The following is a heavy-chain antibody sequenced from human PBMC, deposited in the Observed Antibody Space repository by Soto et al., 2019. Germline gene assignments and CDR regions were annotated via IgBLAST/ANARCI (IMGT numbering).Heavy chain of an antibody. CDR1: GYKFIDYW. D-gene: IGHD6-19*01. Sequence: GESLKISCQASGYKFIDYWIGWVRQVPGKGLEWMGSFYPGDFDIKYSPSFRGQVTISVDKSTTTAYLQWSSLKASDTAMYYCARHRYNSGPTDNDMDVWGQGTTVTVSS. J-gene: IGHJ6*02. CDR2: FYPGDFDI. CDR3: ARHRYNSGPTDNDMDV. V-gene: IGHV5-51*01.